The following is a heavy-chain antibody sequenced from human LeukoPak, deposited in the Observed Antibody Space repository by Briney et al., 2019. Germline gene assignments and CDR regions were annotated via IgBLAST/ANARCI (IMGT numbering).Heavy chain of an antibody. Sequence: GGSLRLSCAASGLTFNTYAMNWVRQAPGKGLEWVASINHNGNVNYYVDSVKSRFTISRDNAKNPLYLQMSNLRAEDTAVYFCARGGGLDVWGQGATVTVSS. J-gene: IGHJ6*02. D-gene: IGHD3-16*01. CDR2: INHNGNVN. V-gene: IGHV3-7*03. CDR1: GLTFNTYA. CDR3: ARGGGLDV.